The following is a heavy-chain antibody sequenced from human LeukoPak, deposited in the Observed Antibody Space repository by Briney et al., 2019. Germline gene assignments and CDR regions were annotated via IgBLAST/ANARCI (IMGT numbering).Heavy chain of an antibody. CDR1: GLTFSNFA. V-gene: IGHV3-23*01. J-gene: IGHJ3*02. CDR2: LSASGGGT. CDR3: ATVLHTSMTTWAAFDT. D-gene: IGHD5-18*01. Sequence: PGGSLRLSCAASGLTFSNFAMTWVRQTPGKGLEWVSALSASGGGTFYAPSVKGRFTISRDNSKNTVYLQMNSLRAEDTALYYCATVLHTSMTTWAAFDTWGQGTMVTVSS.